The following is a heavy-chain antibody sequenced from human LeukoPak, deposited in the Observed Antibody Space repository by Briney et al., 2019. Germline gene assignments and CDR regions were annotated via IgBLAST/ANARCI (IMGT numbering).Heavy chain of an antibody. CDR2: IYYSGST. D-gene: IGHD3-10*01. CDR3: ACAVRGVIVAFDI. Sequence: PSETLSLTCTVSGGSISSYYWSWIRQPPGKGLEWIGYIYYSGSTYYNPSLKSRVTISVDTSKNQFSLKLSSVTAADTAVYYCACAVRGVIVAFDIWGQGTMVTVSS. V-gene: IGHV4-59*08. J-gene: IGHJ3*02. CDR1: GGSISSYY.